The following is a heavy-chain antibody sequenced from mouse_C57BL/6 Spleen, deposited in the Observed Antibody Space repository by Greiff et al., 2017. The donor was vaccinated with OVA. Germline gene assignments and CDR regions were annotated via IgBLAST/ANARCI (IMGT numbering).Heavy chain of an antibody. V-gene: IGHV7-3*01. CDR1: GFTFTDYY. D-gene: IGHD3-2*02. Sequence: EVKLMESGGGLVQPGGSLSLSCAASGFTFTDYYMSWVRQPPGKALEWLGFIRNKANGYTTEYSASVKGRFTISRDNSQSILYLQLNALRAEDNATYYCARWWDSSGYLDYWGQGTTLTVSS. CDR3: ARWWDSSGYLDY. CDR2: IRNKANGYTT. J-gene: IGHJ2*01.